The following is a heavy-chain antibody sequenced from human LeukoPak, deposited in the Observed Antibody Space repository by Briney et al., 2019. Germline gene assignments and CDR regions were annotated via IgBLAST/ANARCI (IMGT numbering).Heavy chain of an antibody. Sequence: PGGSLRLSCAASGFTVSSNYMSWVRQAPGKGLEWVSVIYSGGNTYYADSVKGRFTISRDNAKNSLYLQMNSLRAEDTAVYYCARDPGYYYDSSGYYVDYWGQGTLVTVSS. CDR3: ARDPGYYYDSSGYYVDY. CDR1: GFTVSSNY. CDR2: IYSGGNT. D-gene: IGHD3-22*01. J-gene: IGHJ4*02. V-gene: IGHV3-53*01.